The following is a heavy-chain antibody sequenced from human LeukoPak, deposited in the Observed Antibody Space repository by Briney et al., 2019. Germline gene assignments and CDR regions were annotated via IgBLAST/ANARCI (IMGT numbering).Heavy chain of an antibody. J-gene: IGHJ4*02. V-gene: IGHV3-20*04. CDR1: GFTFDDYG. CDR2: INWNGGST. D-gene: IGHD2-2*01. Sequence: GGSLRLSCAASGFTFDDYGMSWVRQAPGKGLEWVSGINWNGGSTGYADSVKGRFTISRDNAKNSLYLQMNSLRAEDTALYYCPTLGYCSSTSCYALDYWGQGTLVTVSS. CDR3: PTLGYCSSTSCYALDY.